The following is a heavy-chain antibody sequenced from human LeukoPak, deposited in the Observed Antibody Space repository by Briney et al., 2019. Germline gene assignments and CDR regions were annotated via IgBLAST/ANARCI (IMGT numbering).Heavy chain of an antibody. Sequence: SETLSLTCAVYRGSFSGYYWSWIRQPPGKGLEWIGEINHSGSTNYNPSLKSRVTISVDTSKNQFSLKLSSVTAADTAVYYCARRGHYYVNSGYHYFDYWGQGTLVTVSS. J-gene: IGHJ4*02. CDR3: ARRGHYYVNSGYHYFDY. CDR2: INHSGST. V-gene: IGHV4-34*01. D-gene: IGHD3-22*01. CDR1: RGSFSGYY.